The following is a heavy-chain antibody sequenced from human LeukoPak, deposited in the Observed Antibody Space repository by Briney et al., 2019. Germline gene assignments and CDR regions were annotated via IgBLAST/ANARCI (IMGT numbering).Heavy chain of an antibody. CDR3: ARGSDYYYGMDV. V-gene: IGHV4-4*07. CDR2: IYTSGST. Sequence: SETLSLTCTVSTGAISGYYWSWIRQPAGKGLEWIGRIYTSGSTNYNPSLKSRVTMSVDTSKNQFSLKLSSVTAADTAVYYCARGSDYYYGMDVWGQGTTVTVSS. CDR1: TGAISGYY. J-gene: IGHJ6*02.